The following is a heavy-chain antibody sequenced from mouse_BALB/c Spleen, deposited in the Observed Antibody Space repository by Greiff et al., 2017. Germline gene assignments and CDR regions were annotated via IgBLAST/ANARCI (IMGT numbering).Heavy chain of an antibody. D-gene: IGHD2-4*01. CDR1: GFTFSSYY. V-gene: IGHV5-6-2*01. Sequence: EVKLMESGGGLVKLGGSLKLSCAASGFTFSSYYMSWVRQTPEKRLELVAAINSNGGSTYYPDTVKGRFTISRDNAKNTLYLQMSSLKSEDTALYYCVRHPYDYGEMDYWGQGTSVTVSS. CDR2: INSNGGST. CDR3: VRHPYDYGEMDY. J-gene: IGHJ4*01.